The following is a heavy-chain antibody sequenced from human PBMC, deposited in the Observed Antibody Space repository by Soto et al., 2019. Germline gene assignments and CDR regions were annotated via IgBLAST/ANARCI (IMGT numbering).Heavy chain of an antibody. J-gene: IGHJ4*02. CDR2: ITHSGST. Sequence: SETLSLTCAVYGGSFIGYDWSWIRQPPGKGLEWIGEITHSGSTNYNPSLKSRVTISVDTSKNKFALKLSSVTAADTAVYYCAVRGAARPFDYWGQGTLVTVYS. CDR3: AVRGAARPFDY. D-gene: IGHD6-6*01. CDR1: GGSFIGYD. V-gene: IGHV4-34*01.